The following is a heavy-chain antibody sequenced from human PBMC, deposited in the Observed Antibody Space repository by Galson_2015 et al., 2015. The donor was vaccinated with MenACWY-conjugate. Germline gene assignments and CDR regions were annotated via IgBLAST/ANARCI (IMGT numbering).Heavy chain of an antibody. CDR1: GFTFSSYW. CDR2: IKQDGREK. CDR3: ARDTRGHFDY. V-gene: IGHV3-7*03. J-gene: IGHJ4*01. Sequence: LRLSCAVSGFTFSSYWMSWVRQAPGKGLEWVANIKQDGREKNYVDSVKGRFTISRDNADNSVYLQMDSLRVEDTAVYYCARDTRGHFDYWGPGTLVTFSS.